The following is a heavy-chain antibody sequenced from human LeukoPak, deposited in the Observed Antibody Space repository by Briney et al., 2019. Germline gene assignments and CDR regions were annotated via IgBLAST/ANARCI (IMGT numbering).Heavy chain of an antibody. D-gene: IGHD3-10*01. CDR2: INPSGGST. V-gene: IGHV1-46*01. CDR1: GYTFTLHH. CDR3: ARWGSGNMGGVDY. Sequence: ASVKVSCKASGYTFTLHHMHWVRQAPGQGLEWMGIINPSGGSTSYAQKFQGRVTMTRDTSTSTVYMELSSLRSEDTAVYYCARWGSGNMGGVDYWGQGTLVTVSS. J-gene: IGHJ4*02.